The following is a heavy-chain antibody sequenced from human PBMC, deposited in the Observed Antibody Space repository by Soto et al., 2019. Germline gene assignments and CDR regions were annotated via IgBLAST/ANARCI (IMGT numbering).Heavy chain of an antibody. CDR2: IYYSGST. Sequence: SDHRGFNNQPPGKGLEWIGSIYYSGSTYYNTSLKSRVTISVDTSKNQFSLKLSSVTAADTAVYFCARHARDGSGGSCSALAFWGHRTPVTVSS. CDR1: SDH. J-gene: IGHJ1*01. CDR3: ARHARDGSGGSCSALAF. D-gene: IGHD2-15*01. V-gene: IGHV4-39*01.